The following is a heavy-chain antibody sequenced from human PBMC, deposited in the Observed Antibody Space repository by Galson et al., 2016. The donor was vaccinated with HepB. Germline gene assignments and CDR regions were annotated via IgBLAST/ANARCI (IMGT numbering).Heavy chain of an antibody. CDR1: GFTFSKSA. Sequence: SVKVSCKASGFTFSKSAVQWLRQSRGQRLEWIGWILVGSGNTNNPQRFQERVTFTRDMSTSTAYMELINLTSEDTAGYYCASGGVRDAYRIWGQGTLVTVSS. J-gene: IGHJ3*02. V-gene: IGHV1-58*01. D-gene: IGHD3-16*01. CDR3: ASGGVRDAYRI. CDR2: ILVGSGNT.